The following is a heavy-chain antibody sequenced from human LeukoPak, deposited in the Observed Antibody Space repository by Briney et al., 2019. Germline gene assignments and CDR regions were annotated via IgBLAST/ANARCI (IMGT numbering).Heavy chain of an antibody. J-gene: IGHJ4*02. Sequence: GGSLRLSCAASGFTFSSYAMSWVRQAPGKGLEWVSAISGSGGSTYYADSVKGRFTISRDNSKNTLYLQMNSLRAEDTAVYYCAELVYGYGECFDYWGQGTLVTVSS. CDR1: GFTFSSYA. CDR2: ISGSGGST. CDR3: AELVYGYGECFDY. D-gene: IGHD2-8*01. V-gene: IGHV3-23*01.